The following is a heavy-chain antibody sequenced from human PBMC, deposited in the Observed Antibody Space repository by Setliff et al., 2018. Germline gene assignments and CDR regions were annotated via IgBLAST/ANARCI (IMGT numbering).Heavy chain of an antibody. CDR2: IIPIFGTA. V-gene: IGHV1-69*13. CDR1: GGTFSSYA. D-gene: IGHD3-3*01. J-gene: IGHJ4*02. CDR3: ARVLVGYDFWSGYYQTMPHFDY. Sequence: GASVKVSCKASGGTFSSYAISWVRQAPGQGLEWMGGIIPIFGTANYAQKFQGRVTITADESTSTAYMELRSLRSDDTAVYYCARVLVGYDFWSGYYQTMPHFDYWGQGTLVTVSS.